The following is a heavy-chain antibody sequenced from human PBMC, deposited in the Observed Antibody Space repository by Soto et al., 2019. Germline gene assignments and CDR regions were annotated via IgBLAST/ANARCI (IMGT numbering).Heavy chain of an antibody. Sequence: GGSLRLSRAAPGFTLCSYSLSWGPPAPGKGLEWVSAISGSGGSTYYADSVKGRFTISRDNSKNTLYLQMNSLRAEDTAVYYCAKGSDIVVVVAVDCFDYWGQGTLVTVSS. V-gene: IGHV3-23*01. CDR3: AKGSDIVVVVAVDCFDY. J-gene: IGHJ4*02. D-gene: IGHD2-15*01. CDR1: GFTLCSYS. CDR2: ISGSGGST.